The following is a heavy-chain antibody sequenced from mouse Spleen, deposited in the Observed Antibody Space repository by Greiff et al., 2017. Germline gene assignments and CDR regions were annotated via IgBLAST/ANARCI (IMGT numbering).Heavy chain of an antibody. J-gene: IGHJ4*01. CDR3: ARLNSFTEGVYAMDY. V-gene: IGHV1-81*01. CDR1: GYTFTSYG. Sequence: QVQLQQSGAELARPGASVKLSCKASGYTFTSYGISWVKQRTGQGLEWIGEIYPRSGNTYYNEKFKGKATLTADKSSSTAYMELRSLTSEDSAVYFCARLNSFTEGVYAMDYWGQGTSVTVSS. D-gene: IGHD1-2*01. CDR2: IYPRSGNT.